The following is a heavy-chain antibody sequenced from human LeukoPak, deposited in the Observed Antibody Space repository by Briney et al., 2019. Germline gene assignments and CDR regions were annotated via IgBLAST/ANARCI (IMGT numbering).Heavy chain of an antibody. J-gene: IGHJ4*02. CDR1: GYTFTGYY. D-gene: IGHD3-10*01. V-gene: IGHV1-2*02. CDR2: INPNSGGT. CDR3: ARGDFGSGSHFDS. Sequence: ASVKVSCKASGYTFTGYYMHWVRQAPGQGLEWMGWINPNSGGTNHAQKFQGRVTMTRDTSISTAYMELSRLRSDDTAVYYCARGDFGSGSHFDSWGRGTLVTVSS.